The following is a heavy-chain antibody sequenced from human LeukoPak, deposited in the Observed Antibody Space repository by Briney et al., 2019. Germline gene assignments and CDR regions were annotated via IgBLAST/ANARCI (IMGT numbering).Heavy chain of an antibody. Sequence: GGSLRLSCAASGFTFSSYGMHWVRQAPGKGLEWVAVISYDGSNKYYADSVKGRFTISRDNSKNTLYLQMNSLRAEDTAVYYCASGIAAAGKFQHWGQGTLVTVSS. CDR1: GFTFSSYG. J-gene: IGHJ1*01. V-gene: IGHV3-30*19. CDR2: ISYDGSNK. D-gene: IGHD6-13*01. CDR3: ASGIAAAGKFQH.